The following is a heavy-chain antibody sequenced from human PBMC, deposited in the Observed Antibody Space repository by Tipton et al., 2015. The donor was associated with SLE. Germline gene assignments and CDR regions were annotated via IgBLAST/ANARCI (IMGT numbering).Heavy chain of an antibody. CDR3: AREVRQLLIYFDS. CDR2: IYYSGNT. D-gene: IGHD6-6*01. CDR1: GGSITTYY. Sequence: TLSLTCSVSGGSITTYYWAWIRQPPGKGLEWIGSIYYSGNTYYNPSLKNRVTISVDTSKNQFSLKLSSVTAADTAVYFCAREVRQLLIYFDSWGQGTLVTVSS. V-gene: IGHV4-39*07. J-gene: IGHJ4*02.